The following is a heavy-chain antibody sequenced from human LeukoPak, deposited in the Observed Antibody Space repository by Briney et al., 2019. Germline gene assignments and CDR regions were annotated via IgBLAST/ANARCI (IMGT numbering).Heavy chain of an antibody. V-gene: IGHV4-4*09. Sequence: SETLPLTCTVSGGSISSYYWSWIRQPPGKGLEWIGYIYTSGSTNYNPSLKSRVTISVDTSKNQFSLKLSYVTAADTAVYYCARQDIVVVPAAPAPYYYYYMDVWGKGTTVTVSS. J-gene: IGHJ6*03. CDR1: GGSISSYY. CDR2: IYTSGST. D-gene: IGHD2-2*01. CDR3: ARQDIVVVPAAPAPYYYYYMDV.